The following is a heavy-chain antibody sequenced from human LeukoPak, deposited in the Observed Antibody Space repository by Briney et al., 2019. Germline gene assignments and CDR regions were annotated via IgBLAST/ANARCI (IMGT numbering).Heavy chain of an antibody. J-gene: IGHJ4*02. Sequence: PSETLSLTCTVSGYSISSGYYWGWIRQPPGQGLEWIGSIYHSGSTYYNPSLKSRVTISVDTSKNQFSLKVSSVTAADTAVYYCVRPIVGATTLDYWGQGTLVTVSS. CDR2: IYHSGST. V-gene: IGHV4-38-2*02. CDR1: GYSISSGYY. D-gene: IGHD1-26*01. CDR3: VRPIVGATTLDY.